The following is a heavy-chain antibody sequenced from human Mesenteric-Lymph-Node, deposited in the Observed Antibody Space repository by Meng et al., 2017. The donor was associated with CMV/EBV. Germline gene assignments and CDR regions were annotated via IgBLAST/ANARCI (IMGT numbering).Heavy chain of an antibody. D-gene: IGHD6-19*01. Sequence: SETLSLTCTLSLGSISSGSYYWGWLRQPLGKGLEWIGSIHYTGSAIYNPSLKTRVSISEDTSKNEFSLTLTSVTAADTAVYYCARTQWHVGYFDNWGQGTLVTVSS. CDR2: IHYTGSA. CDR1: LGSISSGSYY. V-gene: IGHV4-39*07. CDR3: ARTQWHVGYFDN. J-gene: IGHJ4*02.